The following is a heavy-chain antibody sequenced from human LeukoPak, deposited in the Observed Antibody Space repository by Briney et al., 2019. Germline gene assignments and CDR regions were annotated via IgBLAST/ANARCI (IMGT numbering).Heavy chain of an antibody. Sequence: GRSLRLSCAASGFNFSSYGMHWVRQAPGKGLEWVAVISYDGSKKYYADSVKGRFSISRDNSKNTLYLQMNSLRAEDTAVYYCAKEGDDSSGYSWNWFDPWGQGTLVTVSS. CDR2: ISYDGSKK. J-gene: IGHJ5*02. CDR3: AKEGDDSSGYSWNWFDP. CDR1: GFNFSSYG. V-gene: IGHV3-30*18. D-gene: IGHD3-22*01.